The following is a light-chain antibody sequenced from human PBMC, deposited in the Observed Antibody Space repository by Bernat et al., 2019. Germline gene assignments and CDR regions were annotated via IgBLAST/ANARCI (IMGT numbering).Light chain of an antibody. J-gene: IGLJ1*01. CDR2: EVH. Sequence: QSALTQPPSASGSPGQSVTVSCTGTSSDVGAYNYVSWYQQYPGKAPKLIIYEVHMRPSGVPDRFSGSKSGNTAFLTVSGRQAEAEADYYCSSNVGLSNYLFGGGTQVTVL. V-gene: IGLV2-8*01. CDR1: SSDVGAYNY. CDR3: SSNVGLSNYL.